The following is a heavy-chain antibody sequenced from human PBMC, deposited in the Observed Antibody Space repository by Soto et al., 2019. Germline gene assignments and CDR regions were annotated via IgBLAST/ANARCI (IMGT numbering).Heavy chain of an antibody. CDR3: TGEVASGY. J-gene: IGHJ4*02. CDR1: GFTVSSYG. V-gene: IGHV3-30*03. Sequence: QVQLVESGGGVVQPGRSLRLSCAASGFTVSSYGMHWVRQAPGKGLEWVAVISRDGGTKYYADSVKGRFTISRDNSRNRLFLEMKSLRGDDVAVYYCTGEVASGYWGQGTLVTVSS. D-gene: IGHD2-8*02. CDR2: ISRDGGTK.